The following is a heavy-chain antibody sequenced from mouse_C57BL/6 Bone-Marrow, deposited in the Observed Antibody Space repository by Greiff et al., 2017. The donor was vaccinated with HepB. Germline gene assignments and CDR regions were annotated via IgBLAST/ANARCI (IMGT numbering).Heavy chain of an antibody. CDR3: TTYYYGAY. CDR2: IDPENGDT. D-gene: IGHD1-1*01. V-gene: IGHV14-4*01. CDR1: GFNIKDDY. J-gene: IGHJ3*01. Sequence: EVQLQQPGAELVRPGASVKLSCTASGFNIKDDYMHWVKQRPEQGLEWIGWIDPENGDTEYASKFQGKATITADTSSNTAYLQLSSLTSEDTAVYYCTTYYYGAYWGQGTLVTVSA.